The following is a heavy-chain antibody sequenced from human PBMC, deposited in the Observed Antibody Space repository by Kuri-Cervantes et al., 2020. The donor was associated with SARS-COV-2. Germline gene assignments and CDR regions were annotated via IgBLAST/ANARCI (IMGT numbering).Heavy chain of an antibody. CDR2: ISSSSTI. J-gene: IGHJ3*01. V-gene: IGHV3-69-1*01. CDR3: ARVMYGDYPGHHDTFDV. D-gene: IGHD4-17*01. Sequence: GGSLRLSCAASGFTFSDYYMNWVRQAPGKGLEWVSSISSSSTIYYADSVKGRFTISRDNAKNSLYLQMNSLRVDDTAVYYCARVMYGDYPGHHDTFDVWGQGTMVTVSS. CDR1: GFTFSDYY.